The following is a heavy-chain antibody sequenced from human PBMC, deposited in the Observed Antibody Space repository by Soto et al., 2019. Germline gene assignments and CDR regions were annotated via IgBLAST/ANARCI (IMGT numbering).Heavy chain of an antibody. J-gene: IGHJ4*02. V-gene: IGHV4-61*01. CDR1: GGSASRGSYY. CDR3: ARETFVDEIRAIDY. CDR2: IYYSGST. D-gene: IGHD6-6*01. Sequence: PSETLSLTCTVSGGSASRGSYYRSWIRQPPGKGLEWIGYIYYSGSTNYNPSLKSRVTISVDTSKNQFSLKLSSVTAADTAVYYCARETFVDEIRAIDYWGQGTLVTVSS.